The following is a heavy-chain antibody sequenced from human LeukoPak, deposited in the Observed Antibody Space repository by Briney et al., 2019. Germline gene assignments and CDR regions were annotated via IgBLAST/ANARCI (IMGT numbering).Heavy chain of an antibody. CDR1: GFTVSSNY. CDR3: TRFSHITMIVVVTSGDDAFDI. D-gene: IGHD3-22*01. Sequence: GGSLRLSCAASGFTVSSNYMSWVRQAPGKGLEWVGFIRNKAYGGTTEYAASVKGRFTISRDDSKSIAYLQMNSLKTEDTAVYYCTRFSHITMIVVVTSGDDAFDIWGQGTMVTVSS. V-gene: IGHV3-71*01. J-gene: IGHJ3*02. CDR2: IRNKAYGGTT.